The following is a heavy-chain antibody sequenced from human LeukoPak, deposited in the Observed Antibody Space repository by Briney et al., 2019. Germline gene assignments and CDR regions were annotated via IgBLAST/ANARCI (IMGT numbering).Heavy chain of an antibody. CDR2: INHSVGT. CDR1: SGSFSGYY. J-gene: IGHJ6*03. Sequence: SETLSLTCSVYSGSFSGYYWSWIRQPPGKGLEWIGEINHSVGTNYNPSLKSRVTMSLDTSKNQFSLKLSSVTAADTAVYYCTRGSIAYYYMDVWGKGTTVTISS. V-gene: IGHV4-34*01. CDR3: TRGSIAYYYMDV. D-gene: IGHD3-22*01.